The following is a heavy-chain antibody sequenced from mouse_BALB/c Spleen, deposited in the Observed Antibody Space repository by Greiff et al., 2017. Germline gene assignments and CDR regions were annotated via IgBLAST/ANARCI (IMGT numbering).Heavy chain of an antibody. CDR2: ISSGGST. J-gene: IGHJ1*01. CDR1: GFTFSSYA. Sequence: EVKLMESGGGLVKPGGSLKLSCAASGFTFSSYAMSWVRQTPEKRLEWVASISSGGSTYYPDSVKGRFTISRDNARNILYLQMSSLRSEDTAMYYCARGGGDWYFDVWGAGTTVTVSS. CDR3: ARGGGDWYFDV. V-gene: IGHV5-6-5*01.